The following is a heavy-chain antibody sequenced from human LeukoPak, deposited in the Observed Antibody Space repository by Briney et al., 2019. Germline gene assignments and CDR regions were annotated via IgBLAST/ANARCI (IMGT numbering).Heavy chain of an antibody. Sequence: SVKVSCKASGGTFSSYAISWVRQAPGQGLEWMGGIIPIFGTANYAQKLQGRVTITADESTSTAYVELSSLRSEDTAVYYCTAHPREYYYDSSGYYYYYGMDVWGQGTTVTVSS. CDR3: TAHPREYYYDSSGYYYYYGMDV. J-gene: IGHJ6*02. D-gene: IGHD3-22*01. V-gene: IGHV1-69*13. CDR1: GGTFSSYA. CDR2: IIPIFGTA.